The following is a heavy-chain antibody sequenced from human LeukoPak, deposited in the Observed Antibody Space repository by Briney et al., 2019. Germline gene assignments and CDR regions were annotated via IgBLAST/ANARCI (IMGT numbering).Heavy chain of an antibody. Sequence: PGGSLRLSCAASGFTFSSYAMSWVRQAPGKGLEWVSAISGSGGSTYYADSVKGRFTISRDNSKNTLYLQMNSLRAEDTAVCYCAKERYIVVVPAAMVDYWGQGTLVTVSS. CDR2: ISGSGGST. CDR3: AKERYIVVVPAAMVDY. V-gene: IGHV3-23*01. D-gene: IGHD2-2*01. CDR1: GFTFSSYA. J-gene: IGHJ4*02.